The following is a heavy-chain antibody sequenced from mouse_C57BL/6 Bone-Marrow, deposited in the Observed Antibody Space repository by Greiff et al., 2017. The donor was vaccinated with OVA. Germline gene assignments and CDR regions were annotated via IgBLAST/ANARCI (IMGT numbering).Heavy chain of an antibody. V-gene: IGHV5-17*01. J-gene: IGHJ1*03. CDR1: GFTFSDYG. CDR3: ARSHYYGSSYWYFDV. D-gene: IGHD1-1*01. CDR2: ISSGRSTI. Sequence: EVQVVESGGGLVKPGGSLKLSCAASGFTFSDYGMHWVRQAPEKGLEWVAYISSGRSTIYYADTVKGRFTISRDNAKNTLFLQMTSLRSEDTAMYYCARSHYYGSSYWYFDVWGTGTTVTVSS.